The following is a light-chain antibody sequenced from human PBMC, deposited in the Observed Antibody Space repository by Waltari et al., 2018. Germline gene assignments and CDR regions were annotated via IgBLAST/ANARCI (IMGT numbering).Light chain of an antibody. CDR2: QAS. V-gene: IGKV1-5*03. Sequence: DFQITQSPSILSASVGDRVTITCRASQSVGRLLAWYQQKPGSAPKLLIYQASNLESGVPSRFSGAGSGTEFTLTISSLQPDDFATYYCQQYIAYWTFGQGTKVQSK. J-gene: IGKJ1*01. CDR1: QSVGRL. CDR3: QQYIAYWT.